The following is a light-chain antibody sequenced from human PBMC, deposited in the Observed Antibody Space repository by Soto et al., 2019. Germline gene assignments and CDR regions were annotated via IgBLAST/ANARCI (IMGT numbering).Light chain of an antibody. CDR3: LLYYGGQLGV. V-gene: IGLV7-43*01. CDR1: TGAVTSGYY. J-gene: IGLJ3*02. CDR2: STN. Sequence: QAVVTQEPSLTVSPGGTVTLTCATSTGAVTSGYYPNWFQQKPGQAPRALIYSTNNKYSWTPARFSGSLLGGKAALTLSGVQPEDDADYYCLLYYGGQLGVFGGGTTLTVL.